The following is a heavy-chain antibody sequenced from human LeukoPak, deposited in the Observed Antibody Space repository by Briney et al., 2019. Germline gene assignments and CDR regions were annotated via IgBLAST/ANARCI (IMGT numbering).Heavy chain of an antibody. V-gene: IGHV1-2*02. CDR1: GYTFTGYY. Sequence: ASVKVSCKASGYTFTGYYMHWVRQAPGQGLEWMGWINPNSGGTNYAQKFQGRVTMTRDTSISTAYMELSRLRSDDTAVYYWARVAGYCSSTSCYTIVHAFDIWGQGTMVTVSS. J-gene: IGHJ3*02. D-gene: IGHD2-2*02. CDR2: INPNSGGT. CDR3: ARVAGYCSSTSCYTIVHAFDI.